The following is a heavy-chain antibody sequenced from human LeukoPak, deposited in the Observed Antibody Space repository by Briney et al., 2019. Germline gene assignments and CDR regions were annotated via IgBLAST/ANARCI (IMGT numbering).Heavy chain of an antibody. V-gene: IGHV4-59*01. J-gene: IGHJ5*02. CDR2: IYYSGST. D-gene: IGHD6-6*01. CDR3: ARKKFIAAGGFDP. Sequence: SETLSLTCTVSGGAISSYYWFWIRQPPGKGLEWIGYIYYSGSTNYNPSPKSRVTISLDTSKNQFSLKLSSVAAADTAIYYCARKKFIAAGGFDPWGQGTLVTVSS. CDR1: GGAISSYY.